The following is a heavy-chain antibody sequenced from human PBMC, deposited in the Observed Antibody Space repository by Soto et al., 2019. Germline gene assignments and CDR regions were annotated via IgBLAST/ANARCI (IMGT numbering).Heavy chain of an antibody. Sequence: QVQLQESGPGLVKPSQTLSLTCTVSGGSISSGDYYWSWIRQPPGKGLEWIGYILSSGTTNYNPSLESRLTISVDTSKNQFSRTLTAVTAADTAVYYCARNGALAYWGRGTRVTVSS. V-gene: IGHV4-30-4*01. CDR3: ARNGALAY. CDR1: GGSISSGDYY. CDR2: ILSSGTT. J-gene: IGHJ4*02. D-gene: IGHD2-8*01.